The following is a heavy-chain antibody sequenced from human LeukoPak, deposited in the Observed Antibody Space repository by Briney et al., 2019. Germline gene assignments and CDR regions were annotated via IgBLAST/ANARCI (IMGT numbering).Heavy chain of an antibody. CDR2: IYYSGTT. Sequence: SETLSLTCTVSGGSISSSTYYWGWIRQPPGKGLEWIGTIYYSGTTNYNPSLKSRVTISVDTSKNQPSLKLSSVTAADTAVYYCASRYCRGGNCDSGLIGINAFDIWGQGTMVTVSS. CDR1: GGSISSSTYY. CDR3: ASRYCRGGNCDSGLIGINAFDI. V-gene: IGHV4-39*01. D-gene: IGHD2-15*01. J-gene: IGHJ3*02.